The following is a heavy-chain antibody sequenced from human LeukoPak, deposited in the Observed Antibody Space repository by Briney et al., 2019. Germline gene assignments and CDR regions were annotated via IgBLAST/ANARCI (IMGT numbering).Heavy chain of an antibody. CDR1: GFTFDDYA. J-gene: IGHJ4*02. V-gene: IGHV3-9*01. CDR2: ISWNSGSI. Sequence: AGGSLRLSCAASGFTFDDYAMHWVRQAPGKGLEWVSGISWNSGSIGYADSVKGRFTISRDNSKNTLYLQMNSLRAEDTAVYYCAKDGTVAGTHDFDYWGQGTLVTVSS. D-gene: IGHD6-19*01. CDR3: AKDGTVAGTHDFDY.